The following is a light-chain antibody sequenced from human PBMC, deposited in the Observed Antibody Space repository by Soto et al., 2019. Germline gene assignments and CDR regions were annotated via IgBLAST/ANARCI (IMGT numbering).Light chain of an antibody. CDR1: QSVASY. CDR3: QQYGTSPFT. V-gene: IGKV3-20*01. Sequence: EIVLTQSPGTLSLSPGERATLSCRASQSVASYLAWYQQKPGKAPRFLIYHASSRAGGIPDRFSGSGSGTDFTLTINSLEPEDFAVYYCQQYGTSPFTFGPGTKVNIK. CDR2: HAS. J-gene: IGKJ3*01.